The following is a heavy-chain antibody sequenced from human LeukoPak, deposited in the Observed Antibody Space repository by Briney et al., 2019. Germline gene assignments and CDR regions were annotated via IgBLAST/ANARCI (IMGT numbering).Heavy chain of an antibody. D-gene: IGHD3-10*01. V-gene: IGHV3-23*01. Sequence: GGSLRLSCAASGFTFSGYEMNWVRQAPGKGLEWVSAISGSGGSTYYADSVKGRFTISRDNSKNTLYLQMNSLRAEDTAVYYCAKDYGSGSSELDYWGQGTLVTVSS. CDR1: GFTFSGYE. J-gene: IGHJ4*02. CDR3: AKDYGSGSSELDY. CDR2: ISGSGGST.